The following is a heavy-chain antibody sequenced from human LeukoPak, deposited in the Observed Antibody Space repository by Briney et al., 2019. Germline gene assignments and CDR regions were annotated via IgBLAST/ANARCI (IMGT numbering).Heavy chain of an antibody. D-gene: IGHD1-1*01. V-gene: IGHV3-53*01. Sequence: PGGSLRLSCAASGFTVSNNYMSWVRQAPGKGLECVSIIYIGGSTYYADSVKGRFTISRDNSKNTLYLQLNSLRVEDTAVYYCARDTKSWGQGTLVTVSS. J-gene: IGHJ4*02. CDR3: ARDTKS. CDR2: IYIGGST. CDR1: GFTVSNNY.